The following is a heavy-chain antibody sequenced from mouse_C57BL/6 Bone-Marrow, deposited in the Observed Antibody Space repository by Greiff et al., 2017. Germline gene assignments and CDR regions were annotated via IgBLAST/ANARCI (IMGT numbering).Heavy chain of an antibody. Sequence: EVKLMESGGGLVKPGGSLKLSCAASGSTFSSYAMSWVRQTPEKRLEWVATISDGGSYTYYPDNVKGRFTISRDNAKNNLYLQMSHLKSEDTAMYYCAREAREFAYWGQGTLVTVSA. V-gene: IGHV5-4*01. CDR2: ISDGGSYT. CDR3: AREAREFAY. J-gene: IGHJ3*01. CDR1: GSTFSSYA.